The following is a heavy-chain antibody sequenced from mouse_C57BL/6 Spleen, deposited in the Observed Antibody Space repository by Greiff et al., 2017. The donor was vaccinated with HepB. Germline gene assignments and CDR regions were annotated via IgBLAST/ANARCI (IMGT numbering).Heavy chain of an antibody. CDR2: ISGSGGNT. D-gene: IGHD3-2*02. J-gene: IGHJ2*01. V-gene: IGHV5-9*01. CDR1: GFTFSSYT. CDR3: ARQDYSSGYVEYFDY. Sequence: EVQRVESGGGLVKPGGSLKLSCAASGFTFSSYTMSWVRQTPEKRLEWVATISGSGGNTYYPDSVKGRFTISRDNAKNTLYLQMSSLRSEDTALYYCARQDYSSGYVEYFDYWGQGTTLTVSS.